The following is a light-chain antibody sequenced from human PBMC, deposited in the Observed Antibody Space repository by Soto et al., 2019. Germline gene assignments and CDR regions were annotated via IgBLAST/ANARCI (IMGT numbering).Light chain of an antibody. CDR1: LAISSW. CDR3: QQANSFPLT. J-gene: IGKJ4*01. CDR2: AAS. Sequence: IRMTQSPSSFSASTGDRVTITCRASLAISSWLAWYQQKPGKAPNLLIYAASSLQSGVPSRFSGSGSGTDFTLTISSLQPEDFATYYCQQANSFPLTFGGGTKVDIK. V-gene: IGKV1-12*01.